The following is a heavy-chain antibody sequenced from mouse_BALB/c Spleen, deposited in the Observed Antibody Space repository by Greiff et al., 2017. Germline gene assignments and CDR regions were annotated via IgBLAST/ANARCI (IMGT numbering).Heavy chain of an antibody. J-gene: IGHJ1*01. D-gene: IGHD2-4*01. CDR2: ISSGGSYT. CDR3: TREYDYDGGSWYFDV. V-gene: IGHV5-6-4*01. CDR1: GFTFSSYT. Sequence: EVQLVESGGGLVKPGGSLKLSCAASGFTFSSYTMSWVRQTPEKRLEWVATISSGGSYTYYPDSVKGRFTISRDNAKNTLYLQMSSLKSEDTAMYYCTREYDYDGGSWYFDVWGAGTTVTVSS.